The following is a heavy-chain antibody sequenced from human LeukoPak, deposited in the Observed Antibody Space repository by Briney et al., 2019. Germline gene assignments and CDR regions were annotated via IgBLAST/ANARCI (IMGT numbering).Heavy chain of an antibody. Sequence: PGGSLRLSCAASGFTFSSYSMNWVRQAPGKGLEWVSYISSSSSTIYYADSVKGRFTISRDNAKNSLYLQMNSLRAEDTAVYYCARYGDYSWVDYWGQGTLVTVSS. CDR2: ISSSSSTI. V-gene: IGHV3-48*04. CDR1: GFTFSSYS. CDR3: ARYGDYSWVDY. J-gene: IGHJ4*02. D-gene: IGHD4-17*01.